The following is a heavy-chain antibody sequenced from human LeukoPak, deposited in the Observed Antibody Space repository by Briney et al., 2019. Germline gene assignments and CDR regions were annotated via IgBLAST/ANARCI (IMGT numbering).Heavy chain of an antibody. Sequence: GASVKVSCKASGYTFTSYGISWVRQAPGQGLEWMGWISAYNGNTNYAQKLQDRVTMTTDTSTSTAYMELRSLRSDDTAVYYCAREYPYYYDSSGYSHLFDYWGQGTLVTVSS. CDR2: ISAYNGNT. D-gene: IGHD3-22*01. CDR3: AREYPYYYDSSGYSHLFDY. J-gene: IGHJ4*02. V-gene: IGHV1-18*01. CDR1: GYTFTSYG.